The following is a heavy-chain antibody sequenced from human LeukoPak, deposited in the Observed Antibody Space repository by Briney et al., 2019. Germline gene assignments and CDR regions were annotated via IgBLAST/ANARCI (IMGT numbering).Heavy chain of an antibody. D-gene: IGHD3-10*01. CDR3: ARVIIRWFDP. J-gene: IGHJ5*02. CDR2: IYYSGST. CDR1: GGSISSSSYY. Sequence: PSETLSLTCTVSGGSISSSSYYWGWIRQPPGKGLEWIGSIYYSGSTYYNPSLKSRVTISVDTSKNQFSLKLSSVTAADTAVYYCARVIIRWFDPWGQGTLVTVSS. V-gene: IGHV4-39*07.